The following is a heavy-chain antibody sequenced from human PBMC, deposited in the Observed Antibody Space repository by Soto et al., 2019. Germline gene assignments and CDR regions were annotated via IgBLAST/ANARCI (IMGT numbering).Heavy chain of an antibody. J-gene: IGHJ6*02. V-gene: IGHV3-30-3*01. CDR3: ARGIAAAAISNYYYYCYAMDV. D-gene: IGHD6-13*01. CDR1: GFTFSSYA. CDR2: ISFDGSNK. Sequence: AGGSLRLSCAASGFTFSSYAMHWVRQAPGKGLEWVAVISFDGSNKYYADSVKGRFTISRDNSKNTLYLQINSLRAEDTAVYYCARGIAAAAISNYYYYCYAMDVWGQGTTVTVSS.